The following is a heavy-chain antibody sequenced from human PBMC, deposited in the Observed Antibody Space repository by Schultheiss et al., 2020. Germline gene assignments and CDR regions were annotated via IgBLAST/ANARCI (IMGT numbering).Heavy chain of an antibody. V-gene: IGHV4-34*01. D-gene: IGHD3-9*01. Sequence: SETLSLTCAVYGGSFSGYYWSWIRQHPGKGLEWIGYIYYSGSTYYNPSLKSRVTISVDTSKNQFSLKLSSVTAADTAVYYCAKHADYDILTGYQYYFDYWGQGTLVTVSS. J-gene: IGHJ4*02. CDR2: IYYSGST. CDR3: AKHADYDILTGYQYYFDY. CDR1: GGSFSGYY.